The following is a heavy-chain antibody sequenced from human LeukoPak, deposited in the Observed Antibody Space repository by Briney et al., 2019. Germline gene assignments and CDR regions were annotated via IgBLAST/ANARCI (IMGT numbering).Heavy chain of an antibody. V-gene: IGHV4-4*07. CDR3: ARAPSETYYYGSGSPYYYYYGMDV. CDR2: IYTSGST. D-gene: IGHD3-10*01. J-gene: IGHJ6*02. CDR1: GGSISSYY. Sequence: SETLSLTCTVSGGSISSYYWSWIRQPAGKGLEWIGRIYTSGSTNYNPSLESRVTMSVDTSKNQFSLKLSSVTAADTAVYYCARAPSETYYYGSGSPYYYYYGMDVWGQGTTVTVSS.